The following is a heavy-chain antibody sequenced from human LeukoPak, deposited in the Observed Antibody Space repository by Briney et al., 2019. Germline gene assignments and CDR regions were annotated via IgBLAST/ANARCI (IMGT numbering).Heavy chain of an antibody. D-gene: IGHD2-2*02. CDR2: ISSSSSYI. CDR1: GFTFDDYG. Sequence: GGSLRLSCAASGFTFDDYGMSWVRQAPGKGLEWVSSISSSSSYIYYADSVKGRFTISRDNAKNSLYLQMNSLRAEDTAVYYCARGCSSTSCYTVYNWFDPWGQGTLVTVSS. J-gene: IGHJ5*02. CDR3: ARGCSSTSCYTVYNWFDP. V-gene: IGHV3-21*01.